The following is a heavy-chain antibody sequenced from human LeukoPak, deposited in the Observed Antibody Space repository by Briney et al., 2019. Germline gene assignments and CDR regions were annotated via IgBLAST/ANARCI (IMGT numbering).Heavy chain of an antibody. J-gene: IGHJ4*02. D-gene: IGHD5-24*01. CDR2: INHSGST. V-gene: IGHV4-34*01. CDR1: GGSFSGYY. CDR3: ASNRWLQPFDY. Sequence: PSETLSLTCAVYGGSFSGYYWSWIRQPPGKGLEWIGEINHSGSTNYNPSLKSRVTISVDTSKNQFSLKLSSVTAADTAVYYCASNRWLQPFDYWGQGTLVTVSS.